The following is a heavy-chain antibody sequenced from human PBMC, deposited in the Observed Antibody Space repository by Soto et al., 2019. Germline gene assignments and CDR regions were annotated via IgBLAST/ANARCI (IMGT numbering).Heavy chain of an antibody. CDR3: ARGFEQQLALKDY. V-gene: IGHV3-30-3*01. CDR1: GFTFSSYD. J-gene: IGHJ4*02. CDR2: ISYDGSSK. D-gene: IGHD6-13*01. Sequence: QVQLVESGGGVVQPGRSLRLSCAASGFTFSSYDMHWVRQAPGKGLEWVAVISYDGSSKYYADSVKGRFTISRDNSKNTLYLQMNSLRTEDTAVYYCARGFEQQLALKDYWGQGTLVTVSS.